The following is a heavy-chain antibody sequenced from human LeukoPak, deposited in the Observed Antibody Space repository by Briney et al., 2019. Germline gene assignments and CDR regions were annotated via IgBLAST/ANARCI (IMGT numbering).Heavy chain of an antibody. CDR1: GFTFSSYR. CDR2: ISSGSSYI. CDR3: ARDSSGSYHFYFDF. Sequence: GGSLRLSCAASGFTFSSYRMNWVRQAPGKGLEWVSSISSGSSYIHYADSVRGRFTISRDNAKNSLYLQMNSLRAEDTAVYYCARDSSGSYHFYFDFWGQGTLVAVSS. J-gene: IGHJ4*02. D-gene: IGHD1-26*01. V-gene: IGHV3-21*01.